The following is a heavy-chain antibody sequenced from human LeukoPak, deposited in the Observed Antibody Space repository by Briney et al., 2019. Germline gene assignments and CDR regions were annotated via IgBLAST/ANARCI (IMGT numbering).Heavy chain of an antibody. D-gene: IGHD3-3*01. CDR3: ARAYDFWSGYYTGGIDY. Sequence: ASVKVSCKASGYTLTSYAMNWVRQAPGRGLEWMGWINTNTGNPTYAQGFTGRFVFSLDTSVSTAYLQISSLKAEDTAVYYCARAYDFWSGYYTGGIDYWGQGTLVTVSS. J-gene: IGHJ4*02. V-gene: IGHV7-4-1*02. CDR1: GYTLTSYA. CDR2: INTNTGNP.